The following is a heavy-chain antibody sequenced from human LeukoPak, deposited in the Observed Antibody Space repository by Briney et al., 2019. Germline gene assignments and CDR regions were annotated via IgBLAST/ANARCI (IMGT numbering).Heavy chain of an antibody. CDR1: GGSFSGYY. CDR2: ISHSGST. CDR3: ARPRGAHYYYFDY. V-gene: IGHV4-34*01. J-gene: IGHJ4*02. D-gene: IGHD1-26*01. Sequence: SETLSLTCAVYGGSFSGYYWSWIRQPPGKGLEWIGEISHSGSTNYNPSLKSRVTISVDTSKNQFSLKLSSVTAADTAVYYCARPRGAHYYYFDYWGQGTLVTVSS.